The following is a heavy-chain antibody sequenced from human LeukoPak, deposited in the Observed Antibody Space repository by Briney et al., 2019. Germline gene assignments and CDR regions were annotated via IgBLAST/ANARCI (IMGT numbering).Heavy chain of an antibody. D-gene: IGHD3-10*01. CDR3: ASGLWFGDNWFDP. CDR2: ISSSGSTI. V-gene: IGHV3-48*03. CDR1: GFTFSSYE. J-gene: IGHJ5*02. Sequence: GGSQRLSCAASGFTFSSYEMNWVRQAPGKGLEWVSYISSSGSTIYYADSVKGRFTISRDNAKNSLYLQMNSLRAEDTAVYYCASGLWFGDNWFDPWGQGTLVTVSS.